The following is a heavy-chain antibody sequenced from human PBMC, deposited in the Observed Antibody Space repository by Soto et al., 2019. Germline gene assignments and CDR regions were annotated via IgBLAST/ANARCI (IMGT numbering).Heavy chain of an antibody. J-gene: IGHJ3*02. Sequence: PGGSLRLSCTASGFTFGDYAMSWFRQAPGKGLEWVGFIRSKAYGGTTEYAASVKGRFTISRDDSKSIAYLQMNSLKTEDTAVYYCTRDKFRTTDAFDIWGQGTMVTVS. CDR1: GFTFGDYA. CDR3: TRDKFRTTDAFDI. D-gene: IGHD4-17*01. CDR2: IRSKAYGGTT. V-gene: IGHV3-49*03.